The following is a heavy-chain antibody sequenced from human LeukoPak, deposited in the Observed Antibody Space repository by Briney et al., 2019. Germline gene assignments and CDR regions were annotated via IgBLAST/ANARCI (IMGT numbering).Heavy chain of an antibody. CDR1: GYTLTELS. Sequence: ASVKVSCKGSGYTLTELSMHWVRQAPGKGLEWMGGFDPEDGETIYAQKFQGRVTMTEDTSTDTAYMELSSLRSEDTAVYYCATDLIITMVRGANYWGQGTLVTVSS. CDR3: ATDLIITMVRGANY. V-gene: IGHV1-24*01. CDR2: FDPEDGET. D-gene: IGHD3-10*01. J-gene: IGHJ4*02.